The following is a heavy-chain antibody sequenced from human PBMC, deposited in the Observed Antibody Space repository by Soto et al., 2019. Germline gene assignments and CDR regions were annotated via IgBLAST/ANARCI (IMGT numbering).Heavy chain of an antibody. J-gene: IGHJ2*01. D-gene: IGHD2-21*02. CDR1: GGSISSYY. V-gene: IGHV4-59*01. Sequence: SETLSLTCTVSGGSISSYYWSWIRQPPGKGLEWIGYIYYSGSTNYNPSLKSRVTISVDTSKNQFSLKLSSVTAADTAVYYCARDHGAYCGGDCYSNYWYFDLWGRGTLVTVSS. CDR3: ARDHGAYCGGDCYSNYWYFDL. CDR2: IYYSGST.